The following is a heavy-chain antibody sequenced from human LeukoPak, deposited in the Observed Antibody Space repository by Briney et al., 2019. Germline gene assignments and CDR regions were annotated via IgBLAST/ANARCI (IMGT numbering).Heavy chain of an antibody. Sequence: GGSLRLSCAASGFTFSDHYMDWVRQAPGKGLEGVGRTRNKANSNTTEYAASVKGGFTISRDDTNNLLYLQMNSLKNEDTAVYYCAREGKRITMVRGVIIPSGYYYMDVWGKGTTVAVSS. D-gene: IGHD3-10*01. CDR3: AREGKRITMVRGVIIPSGYYYMDV. J-gene: IGHJ6*03. CDR2: TRNKANSNTT. CDR1: GFTFSDHY. V-gene: IGHV3-72*01.